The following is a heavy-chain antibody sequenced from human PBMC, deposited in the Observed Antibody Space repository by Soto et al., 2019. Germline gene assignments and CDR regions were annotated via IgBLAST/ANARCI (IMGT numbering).Heavy chain of an antibody. J-gene: IGHJ6*02. CDR1: VFTLSSYA. CDR2: ISGIGGST. Sequence: GGSLRLSCAASVFTLSSYAMSWFLQAPGKGLEWVSAISGIGGSTYYADSVKGRFTISRDNSKNTLYLQMNSLRAEDTAVYYCAKDAYDSSGCLQDEVYRMAVWGQG. D-gene: IGHD6-19*01. V-gene: IGHV3-23*01. CDR3: AKDAYDSSGCLQDEVYRMAV.